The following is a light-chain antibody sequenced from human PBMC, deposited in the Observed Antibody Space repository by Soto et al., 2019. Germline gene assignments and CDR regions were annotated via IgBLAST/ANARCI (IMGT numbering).Light chain of an antibody. V-gene: IGKV1-9*01. Sequence: DIQLTQSPSFLSASVGDRVTITCRASQGITNSLAWYQQKPGKAPNLLIYAASTLQGGVPSRFSGSGSGTDFTLTNSSLQPEDFATYYCQLLTSNPLTFGGGTKVEIK. J-gene: IGKJ4*01. CDR3: QLLTSNPLT. CDR1: QGITNS. CDR2: AAS.